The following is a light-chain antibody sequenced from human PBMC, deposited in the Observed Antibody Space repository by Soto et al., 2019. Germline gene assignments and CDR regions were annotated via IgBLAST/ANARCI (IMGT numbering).Light chain of an antibody. J-gene: IGKJ5*01. CDR3: QQYNTDSAT. CDR1: QNIVNW. V-gene: IGKV1-5*01. CDR2: GAS. Sequence: DIQMTQSPSTLSPSVGDRVTITCRASQNIVNWLAWYQQKPGKAPKILIYGASTLERGVPSRFSVSGSGTEFTLTITNLQPDDFATYYCQQYNTDSATFGQGTRLEIK.